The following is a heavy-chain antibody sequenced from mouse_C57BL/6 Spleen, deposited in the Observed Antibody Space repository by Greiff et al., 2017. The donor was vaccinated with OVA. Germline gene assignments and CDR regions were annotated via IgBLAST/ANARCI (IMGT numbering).Heavy chain of an antibody. V-gene: IGHV5-6*01. D-gene: IGHD3-2*02. CDR1: GFTFSSYG. J-gene: IGHJ2*01. CDR3: ASPHSSGYPYYFDY. Sequence: EVHLVESGGDLVKPGGSLKLSCAASGFTFSSYGMSWVRQTPDKRLEWVATISSGGSYTYYPDSVKGRFTISRDNAKNTLYLQMSSLKSEDTAMYYCASPHSSGYPYYFDYWGQGTTLTVSS. CDR2: ISSGGSYT.